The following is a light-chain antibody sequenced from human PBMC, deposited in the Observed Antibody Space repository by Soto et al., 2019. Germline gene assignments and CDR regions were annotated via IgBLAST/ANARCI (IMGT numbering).Light chain of an antibody. CDR1: SADVGGYNF. CDR2: EVS. Sequence: QSALTQPPSASGSLGQSVTISCTGTSADVGGYNFVSWYQQHPGKAPKLMIFEVSQRPSGVPDRFSGSKSGNTASLTVSELQAEDEADYYCASYAGSQNYVF. J-gene: IGLJ1*01. V-gene: IGLV2-8*01. CDR3: ASYAGSQNYV.